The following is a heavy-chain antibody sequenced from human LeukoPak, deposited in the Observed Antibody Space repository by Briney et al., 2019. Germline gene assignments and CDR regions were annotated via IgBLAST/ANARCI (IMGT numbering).Heavy chain of an antibody. CDR1: GFTFSGYW. V-gene: IGHV3-7*01. D-gene: IGHD6-13*01. CDR2: INQDGSEK. J-gene: IGHJ1*01. CDR3: ARESTAGYNSSWYGFRN. Sequence: GGSLRLFCAASGFTFSGYWMSWVRQAPGKGLEWVANINQDGSEKYYVDSVKGRFTISRDNAKNSLFLQMGSLRVEDTAVYYCARESTAGYNSSWYGFRNWGQGTLVSVSS.